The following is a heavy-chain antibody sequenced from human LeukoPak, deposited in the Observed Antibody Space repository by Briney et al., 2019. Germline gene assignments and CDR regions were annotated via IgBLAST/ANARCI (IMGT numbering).Heavy chain of an antibody. J-gene: IGHJ4*02. V-gene: IGHV3-21*01. Sequence: GGSLRLSCAASRFTFNSYSMNWVPQAPGKGLEWVSSISRRSNYIYYADSVKGRFTISRDNAKNSLSLQMNSLRAEDTAVYYCVRESNDYSSSSCFDWWGQGTLVTVSS. CDR3: VRESNDYSSSSCFDW. CDR1: RFTFNSYS. D-gene: IGHD6-6*01. CDR2: ISRRSNYI.